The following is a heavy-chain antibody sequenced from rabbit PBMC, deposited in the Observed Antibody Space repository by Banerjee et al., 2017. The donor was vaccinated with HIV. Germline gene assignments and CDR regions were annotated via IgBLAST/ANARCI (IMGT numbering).Heavy chain of an antibody. CDR1: GFALISYWL. Sequence: QSLEESGGDLVKPGASPKLSCKASGFALISYWLCWVRQAPGKGLEWIGCIYADSGNARHANWVNGRFTISRSTSLNTVDLKMTSLTAADTATYFCARGAGSSSYYYFDLWGPGTLVTVS. V-gene: IGHV1S43*01. D-gene: IGHD1-1*01. J-gene: IGHJ4*01. CDR2: IYADSGNA. CDR3: ARGAGSSSYYYFDL.